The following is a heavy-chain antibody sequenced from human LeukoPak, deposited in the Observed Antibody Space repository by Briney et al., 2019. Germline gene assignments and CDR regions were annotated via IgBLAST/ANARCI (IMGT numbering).Heavy chain of an antibody. J-gene: IGHJ4*02. CDR1: GFTFSTYG. CDR2: ITSSSSYI. CDR3: AKPPLDFYYVFGSGSDPYFDY. D-gene: IGHD3-3*01. V-gene: IGHV3-21*04. Sequence: PGGSLRLSCAASGFTFSTYGMNWVRQAPGKGLEWVSSITSSSSYIYYADSVKGRFTISRDNAKNSLYLQMNSLRAEDTAVYYCAKPPLDFYYVFGSGSDPYFDYWGQGPPVTVSS.